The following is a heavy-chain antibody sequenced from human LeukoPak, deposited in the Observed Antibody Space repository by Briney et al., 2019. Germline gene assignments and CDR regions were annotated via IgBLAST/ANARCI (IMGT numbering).Heavy chain of an antibody. Sequence: ASVKVSCKASGYTFTGYYMHWVRQAPGQGLEWMGWINPNSGGTNYAQKFQGRVTMTRDTSISTAYMELSRLRSDDTAVYYCARRYCSSTSCQQQDYWGQGTLVTVSS. CDR1: GYTFTGYY. J-gene: IGHJ4*02. V-gene: IGHV1-2*02. D-gene: IGHD2-2*01. CDR2: INPNSGGT. CDR3: ARRYCSSTSCQQQDY.